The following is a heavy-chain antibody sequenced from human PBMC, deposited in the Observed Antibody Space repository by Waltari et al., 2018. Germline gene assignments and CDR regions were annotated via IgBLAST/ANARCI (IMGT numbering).Heavy chain of an antibody. V-gene: IGHV3-7*01. CDR1: GFTFSSYW. Sequence: EVQLVESGGGLVQPGGSLRLSCAASGFTFSSYWTSWVRQAPGKGLEWVANIKQDGSEKYYVDSVKGRFTISRDNAKNSLYLQMNSLRAEDTAVYYCARGPRYYYYYMDVWGKGTTVTVSS. CDR2: IKQDGSEK. CDR3: ARGPRYYYYYMDV. J-gene: IGHJ6*03.